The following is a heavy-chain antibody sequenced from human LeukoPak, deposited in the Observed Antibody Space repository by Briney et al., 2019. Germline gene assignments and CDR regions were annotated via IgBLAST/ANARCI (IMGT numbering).Heavy chain of an antibody. V-gene: IGHV3-23*01. J-gene: IGHJ6*02. D-gene: IGHD3-22*01. Sequence: GGSLRLSCAASGFTFSSYAITWVRQAPGKGLEWVSAVSSNGAKTYYADSVKGRFTISRDNSKNTLYLQMNSLRAEDTAVYYCANLPITMMVVVHGMDVWSQGTTVTVSS. CDR2: VSSNGAKT. CDR3: ANLPITMMVVVHGMDV. CDR1: GFTFSSYA.